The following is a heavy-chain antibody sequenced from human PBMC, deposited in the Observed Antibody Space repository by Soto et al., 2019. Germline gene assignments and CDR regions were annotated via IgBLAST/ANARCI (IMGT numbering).Heavy chain of an antibody. CDR2: ISSSGSTI. D-gene: IGHD3-16*02. J-gene: IGHJ4*02. CDR3: AREAVLYDYVWGSYRYFEY. Sequence: VGSLRLSCAASGFTFSSYEMNWVRQSPGKWLEWVSYISSSGSTIYYADSVKGRFTISRDNAKNSLYLQMNSLRAEDTAVYYCAREAVLYDYVWGSYRYFEYWGQGTLVTVSS. V-gene: IGHV3-48*03. CDR1: GFTFSSYE.